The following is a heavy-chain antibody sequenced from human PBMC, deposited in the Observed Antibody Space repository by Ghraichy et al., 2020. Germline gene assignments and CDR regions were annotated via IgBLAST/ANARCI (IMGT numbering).Heavy chain of an antibody. J-gene: IGHJ6*03. V-gene: IGHV3-7*03. D-gene: IGHD2-2*01. CDR1: GFTFSSYW. CDR2: IKQDGSEK. CDR3: ARVEVVVVPGARSLRSWYDNYYYYMDV. Sequence: LSLTCAASGFTFSSYWMSWVRQAPGKGLEWVANIKQDGSEKYYGDSVKGRFTISRDNAQNSVYVQMKSLRAEDTAVYYCARVEVVVVPGARSLRSWYDNYYYYMDVWGKGTTVTVSS.